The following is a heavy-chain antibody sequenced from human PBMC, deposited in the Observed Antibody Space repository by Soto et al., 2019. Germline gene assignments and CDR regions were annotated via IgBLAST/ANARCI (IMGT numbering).Heavy chain of an antibody. D-gene: IGHD2-8*01. J-gene: IGHJ6*02. CDR1: GYTFTSYA. CDR3: ARDRDIVLMVYAMDV. CDR2: INAGNGNT. Sequence: ASVKVSCKASGYTFTSYAMHWVRQAPGQRLEWMGWINAGNGNTKYSQKFQGRVTITRDTSASTAYMELSSLRSEDTAVYYCARDRDIVLMVYAMDVWGQGTTVTVSS. V-gene: IGHV1-3*01.